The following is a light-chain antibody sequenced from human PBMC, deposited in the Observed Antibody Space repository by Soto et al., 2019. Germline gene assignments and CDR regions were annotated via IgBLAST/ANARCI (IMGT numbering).Light chain of an antibody. CDR1: QSVSSTY. Sequence: EIVLTQSPGTLSLSPGERATLSCRASQSVSSTYLAWYQQKPGQAPRLLIYGASNRATGIPARFSGSGSGTDFTLTISSLEPEDFAVYYCQQYGGSRWTFGQGTRVDIK. CDR2: GAS. V-gene: IGKV3-20*01. J-gene: IGKJ1*01. CDR3: QQYGGSRWT.